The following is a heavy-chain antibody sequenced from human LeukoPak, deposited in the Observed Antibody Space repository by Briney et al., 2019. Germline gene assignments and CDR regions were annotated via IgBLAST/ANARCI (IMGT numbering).Heavy chain of an antibody. CDR3: ARTTEGYAGGPGYSYYYYMDV. J-gene: IGHJ6*03. D-gene: IGHD5-12*01. CDR2: IYYSGST. V-gene: IGHV4-59*01. CDR1: GGSISSYY. Sequence: PSETLSLTCTVSGGSISSYYWSWIRQPPGKGLEWIGYIYYSGSTNYNPSLKSRVTISVDTSKNQFSLKLSSVTAADTAVYYCARTTEGYAGGPGYSYYYYMDVWGKGTTVAISS.